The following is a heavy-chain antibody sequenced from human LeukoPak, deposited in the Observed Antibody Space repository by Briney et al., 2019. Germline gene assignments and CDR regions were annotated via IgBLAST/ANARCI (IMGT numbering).Heavy chain of an antibody. CDR2: INHSGST. Sequence: SETLSLTCAVYGGSFSGYYWNWIRQSPGKGLEWIGEINHSGSTNYNPSLKSRVTISVDTSKNQFSLKLSSVTAADTAVYYCARVSHSSVFLPDAFDIWGQGTMVTVSS. CDR3: ARVSHSSVFLPDAFDI. CDR1: GGSFSGYY. D-gene: IGHD2-15*01. J-gene: IGHJ3*02. V-gene: IGHV4-34*01.